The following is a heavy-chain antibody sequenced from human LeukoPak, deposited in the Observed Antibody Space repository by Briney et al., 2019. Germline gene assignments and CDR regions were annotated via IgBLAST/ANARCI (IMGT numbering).Heavy chain of an antibody. Sequence: SVKVSCKASGGTFSSYAISWVRQAPGQGLEWMGGIIPIFGTASYAQKFQGRVTITADESTSTAYMELSSLRSEDTAVYYCARDSAVGCSGGSCYRPLDYWGQGTLVTVSS. CDR3: ARDSAVGCSGGSCYRPLDY. D-gene: IGHD2-15*01. V-gene: IGHV1-69*13. CDR1: GGTFSSYA. J-gene: IGHJ4*02. CDR2: IIPIFGTA.